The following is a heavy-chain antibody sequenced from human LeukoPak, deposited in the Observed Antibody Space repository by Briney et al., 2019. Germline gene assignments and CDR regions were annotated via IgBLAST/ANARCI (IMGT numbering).Heavy chain of an antibody. V-gene: IGHV3-21*01. CDR2: ISSSSEFI. D-gene: IGHD3-16*02. CDR1: GFTLSSYA. CDR3: ARWLGAIAWPYYFDY. J-gene: IGHJ4*02. Sequence: GGSLRLSCAASGFTLSSYAMSWVRQAPGKGLEWVSSISSSSEFIYYADSVKGRFTISRDNAKNSLYLQMNSLRAEDTAVYYCARWLGAIAWPYYFDYWGQGTLVTVSS.